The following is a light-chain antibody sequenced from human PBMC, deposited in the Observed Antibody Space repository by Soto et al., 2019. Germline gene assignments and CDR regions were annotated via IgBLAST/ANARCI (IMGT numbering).Light chain of an antibody. CDR1: QSISSNH. Sequence: EIVLTQSPRILSLSPGERATLSCRASQSISSNHLAWYQQKPGQAPRLLIYGASNSATGIPDRFSGSGSGTDFTLTIRRLEPEDFALYFCHQCGTSLMFGQGTKVEIK. CDR3: HQCGTSLM. J-gene: IGKJ1*01. CDR2: GAS. V-gene: IGKV3-20*01.